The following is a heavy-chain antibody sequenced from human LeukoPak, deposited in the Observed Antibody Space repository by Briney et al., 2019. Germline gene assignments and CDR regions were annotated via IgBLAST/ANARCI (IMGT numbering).Heavy chain of an antibody. D-gene: IGHD3-9*01. Sequence: GKSLRLSCAASGLTFSGSGIHWVRQASGKGLEWLGRIGRQGDSDATRYAASLKGKFIISRVDSRNTAYLQMSSLKTEDTAVYYCAGDYNFLTGLNYWGQGTLVTVSS. CDR3: AGDYNFLTGLNY. CDR1: GLTFSGSG. V-gene: IGHV3-73*01. CDR2: IGRQGDSDAT. J-gene: IGHJ4*02.